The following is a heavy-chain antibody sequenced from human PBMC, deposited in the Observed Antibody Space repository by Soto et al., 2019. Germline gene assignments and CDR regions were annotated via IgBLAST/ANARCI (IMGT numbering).Heavy chain of an antibody. J-gene: IGHJ4*02. Sequence: QVQLVQSGAEVKKPGASVKVSCKASGYTFTIYGISWVRQAPGQGLEWMGWISGYNGNTDYAQNLQDRGTLTKDASTSSVYMELRSLRSDDTAVYYCARVDYYDSSGYYGYWGQGTLITVSS. D-gene: IGHD3-22*01. CDR3: ARVDYYDSSGYYGY. CDR1: GYTFTIYG. V-gene: IGHV1-18*04. CDR2: ISGYNGNT.